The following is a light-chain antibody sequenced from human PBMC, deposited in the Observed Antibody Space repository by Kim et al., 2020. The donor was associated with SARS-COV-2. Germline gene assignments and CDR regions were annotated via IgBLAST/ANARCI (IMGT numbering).Light chain of an antibody. CDR2: YKN. CDR1: SLRSYY. V-gene: IGLV3-19*01. Sequence: SSELTQDPAVSVALGQTVRITCQGDSLRSYYASWYQQKPGQAPVLVIYYKNNRPSGIPDRFSGSNSGNTASLTITGAQAEDEATYYCYSRDNSGNHNYVFGAGTKVTVL. CDR3: YSRDNSGNHNYV. J-gene: IGLJ1*01.